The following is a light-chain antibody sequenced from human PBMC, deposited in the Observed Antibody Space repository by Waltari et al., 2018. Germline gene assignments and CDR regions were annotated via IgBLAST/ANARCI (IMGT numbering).Light chain of an antibody. Sequence: SVMTQTPLFLTVTPGEPDSISCKSRQSLLHTNGNTYLDWYLQKPGQPPRLLIYRVFNRFSGVPDRFIGSGSGTDFTLKISRVEAEDVGVYYCMQGLQTPFPFGPGTKLDIK. CDR3: MQGLQTPFP. CDR2: RVF. V-gene: IGKV2-29*02. CDR1: QSLLHTNGNTY. J-gene: IGKJ3*01.